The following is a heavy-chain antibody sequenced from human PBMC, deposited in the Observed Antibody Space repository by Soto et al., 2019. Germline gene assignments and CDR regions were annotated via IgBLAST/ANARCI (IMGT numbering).Heavy chain of an antibody. CDR3: ARDQVVRGVIITADSYYYGMDV. D-gene: IGHD3-10*01. CDR1: GGTFSSYA. Sequence: GASVKVSCKASGGTFSSYAISWVRQAPGQGLEWMGGIIPIFGTANYAQKFQGRVTITADESTSTAYMELSSLRSEDTAVYYCARDQVVRGVIITADSYYYGMDVWGQGTTVTVSS. CDR2: IIPIFGTA. J-gene: IGHJ6*02. V-gene: IGHV1-69*13.